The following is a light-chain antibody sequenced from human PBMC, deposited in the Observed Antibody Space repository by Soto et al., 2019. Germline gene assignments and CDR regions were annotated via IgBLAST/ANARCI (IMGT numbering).Light chain of an antibody. CDR1: QSISNS. V-gene: IGKV1-39*01. J-gene: IGKJ2*01. Sequence: IQMTQSPSSLSASVGDRVTITCRASQSISNSLNWYQQKAGKAPKLLINTASSLQSGVPSRFSGSGFGTDFTLTISILLPEDFATYYCQQSYSTPRTFGQGTKLEIK. CDR2: TAS. CDR3: QQSYSTPRT.